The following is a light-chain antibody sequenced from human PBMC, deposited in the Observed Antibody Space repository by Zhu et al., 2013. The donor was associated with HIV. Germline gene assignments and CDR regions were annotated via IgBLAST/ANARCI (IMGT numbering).Light chain of an antibody. CDR1: RGISTN. CDR3: QQFNSNPLT. CDR2: DAS. J-gene: IGKJ4*01. Sequence: AIQLSQSPSSLSASVGDRVTITCRASRGISTNLAWYQQKPGKGPKLLIYDASSLESGVPSRISGSGSGTDFTLTISSLQPEDFATYHCQQFNSNPLTFGGGTKVEI. V-gene: IGKV1-13*02.